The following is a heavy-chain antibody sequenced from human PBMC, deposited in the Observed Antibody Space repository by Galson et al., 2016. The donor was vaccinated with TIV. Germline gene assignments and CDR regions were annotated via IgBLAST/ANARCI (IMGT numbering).Heavy chain of an antibody. J-gene: IGHJ4*02. Sequence: SCAVSGITFSDHYMDWVGQAPGKGLEWVGGSKNRQKNYLTEYATSLKGRFIISRDDSKMSLYLQMKSLKIEDTADHYRVMYESGVPNWGQGTLVTVSS. V-gene: IGHV3-72*01. CDR3: VMYESGVPN. D-gene: IGHD2-8*01. CDR2: SKNRQKNYLT. CDR1: GITFSDHY.